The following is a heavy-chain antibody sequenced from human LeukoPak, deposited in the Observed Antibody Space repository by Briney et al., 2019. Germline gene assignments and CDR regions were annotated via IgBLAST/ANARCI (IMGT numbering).Heavy chain of an antibody. CDR1: GFTFSSYG. J-gene: IGHJ6*02. CDR2: ISYDGSNK. Sequence: GGSLRLSCAASGFTFSSYGLHWVRQAPGKGLEWVAVISYDGSNKYYADSVKGRFTISRDNSKNTLYLQMNSLRAEDTAVYYCAKGWRSYGMDVWGQGTTVTVSS. D-gene: IGHD2-15*01. V-gene: IGHV3-30*18. CDR3: AKGWRSYGMDV.